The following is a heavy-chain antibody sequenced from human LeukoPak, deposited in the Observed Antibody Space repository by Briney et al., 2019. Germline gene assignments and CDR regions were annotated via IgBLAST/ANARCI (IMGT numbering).Heavy chain of an antibody. J-gene: IGHJ1*01. Sequence: GPTLVNPTQTLTQTCTFSGFSLSTSGVGVGWIRQPPGYALEWLALIYWDDDKRHSPSLKSRLTITKDTSKNQVVLTMTNMDPVDKATYYCAHVRQYDLPPQHWGQGTLVTVSS. CDR1: GFSLSTSGVG. CDR2: IYWDDDK. CDR3: AHVRQYDLPPQH. D-gene: IGHD2-8*01. V-gene: IGHV2-5*02.